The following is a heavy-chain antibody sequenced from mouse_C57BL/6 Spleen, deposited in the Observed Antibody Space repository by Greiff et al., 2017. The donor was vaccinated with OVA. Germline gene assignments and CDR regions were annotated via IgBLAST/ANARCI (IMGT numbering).Heavy chain of an antibody. J-gene: IGHJ1*03. Sequence: EVKLVESGGGLVKPGGSLKLSCAASGFTFSSYTMSWVRQTPEKRLEWVATISGGGGNTYYPDSVKGRFTISRDNAKNTLYLQMSSLRSEDTALYYCARHGGSSLNWYFDVWGTGTTVTVSS. V-gene: IGHV5-9*01. D-gene: IGHD1-1*01. CDR3: ARHGGSSLNWYFDV. CDR2: ISGGGGNT. CDR1: GFTFSSYT.